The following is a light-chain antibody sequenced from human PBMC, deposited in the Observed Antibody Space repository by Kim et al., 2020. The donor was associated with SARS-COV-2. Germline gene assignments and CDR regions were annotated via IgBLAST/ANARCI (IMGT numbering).Light chain of an antibody. V-gene: IGLV2-14*04. CDR1: NSAVGYSNS. CDR3: SSHTTSSTYV. Sequence: GQSITTPRPGTNSAVGYSNSVSWYQQHPGKVPKLIIYDVSERASGVSNRFSGSQSGNTASLTISGLRAEDEADYYCSSHTTSSTYVFGSGTKVTVL. CDR2: DVS. J-gene: IGLJ1*01.